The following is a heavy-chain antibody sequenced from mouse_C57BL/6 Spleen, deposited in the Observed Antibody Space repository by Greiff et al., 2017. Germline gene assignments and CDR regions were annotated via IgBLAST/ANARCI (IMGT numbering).Heavy chain of an antibody. CDR2: IDPETGGT. Sequence: QVQLKESGAELVRPGASVTLSCTASGYTFTDYEMHWVKQTPVHGLEWIGAIDPETGGTAYNQKFKGKAILTADKSSSTAYMELRSLTSEDSAVYYCTREYYYGSSPWYFDVWGTGTTVTVSS. J-gene: IGHJ1*03. D-gene: IGHD1-1*01. CDR3: TREYYYGSSPWYFDV. CDR1: GYTFTDYE. V-gene: IGHV1-15*01.